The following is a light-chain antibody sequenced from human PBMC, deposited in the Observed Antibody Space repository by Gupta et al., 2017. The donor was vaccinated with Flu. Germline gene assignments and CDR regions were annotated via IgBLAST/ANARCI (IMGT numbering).Light chain of an antibody. J-gene: IGKJ4*01. CDR2: DAS. Sequence: AIGPVSPRAGATMPCSASKYGNNKLAWYQQKPRQAPRRLIFDASTRAPRIPARFSGSGSGTEFTLKITRLQSEDFVVYYCQQDKSWPQTFGRGTKVEIK. CDR3: QQDKSWPQT. CDR1: KYGNNK. V-gene: IGKV3-15*01.